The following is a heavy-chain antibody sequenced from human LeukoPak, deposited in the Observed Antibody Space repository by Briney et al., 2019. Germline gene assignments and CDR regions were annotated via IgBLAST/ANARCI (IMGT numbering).Heavy chain of an antibody. CDR2: INHSGST. CDR1: GGSFSGYY. Sequence: PSETLSLTCGVYGGSFSGYYWSWIRQPPGKGLEWIGEINHSGSTNYNPSLKSRVTISVDTSKNQFSLKLSSVTAADTAVYYCARGRRKAAAGTWFDPWGQGTLVTVSS. V-gene: IGHV4-34*01. J-gene: IGHJ5*02. D-gene: IGHD6-13*01. CDR3: ARGRRKAAAGTWFDP.